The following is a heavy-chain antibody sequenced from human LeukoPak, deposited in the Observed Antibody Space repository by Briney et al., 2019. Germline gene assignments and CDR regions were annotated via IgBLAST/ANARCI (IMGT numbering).Heavy chain of an antibody. CDR1: GFTVSNNY. D-gene: IGHD6-19*01. J-gene: IGHJ4*02. CDR2: IYSGGST. V-gene: IGHV3-53*01. CDR3: ARGLKYSSGWFYFDY. Sequence: GGSLRLSSAASGFTVSNNYMSWVRQAPGKGLEWVSVIYSGGSTYYADSVKGRFTISRDNSKNTVYLQMNSLRAEDTAVYYCARGLKYSSGWFYFDYWGQGTLVTVSS.